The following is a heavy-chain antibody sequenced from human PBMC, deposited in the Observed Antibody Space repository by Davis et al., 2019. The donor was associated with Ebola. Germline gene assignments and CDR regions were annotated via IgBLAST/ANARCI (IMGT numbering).Heavy chain of an antibody. Sequence: PGGSLRLSCAASGFTFSSYAMSWVRQAPGKGLEWVSAISGSGGSTYYADSVKGRFTISRDNSKNTLYLQMNSLRAEDTAVYYCARDRVGDFWSGPHPIVNPKYYYGMDVWGQGTTVTVSS. CDR1: GFTFSSYA. D-gene: IGHD3-3*01. CDR2: ISGSGGST. CDR3: ARDRVGDFWSGPHPIVNPKYYYGMDV. J-gene: IGHJ6*02. V-gene: IGHV3-23*01.